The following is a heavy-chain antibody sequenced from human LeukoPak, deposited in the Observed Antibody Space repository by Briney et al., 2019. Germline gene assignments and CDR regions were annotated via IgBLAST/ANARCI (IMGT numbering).Heavy chain of an antibody. CDR3: ASQWGTTGTMAYAFDI. CDR1: GGTISSYTYY. V-gene: IGHV4-39*01. J-gene: IGHJ3*02. CDR2: IYHSGST. Sequence: SETLSLTCTVSGGTISSYTYYWGWIRQPPGKGLEWIGGIYHSGSTYYNPSLKSRVTISVDTSKNQFSLKVNSVSAADTAMYYCASQWGTTGTMAYAFDIWGQGTMLTVSS. D-gene: IGHD1-1*01.